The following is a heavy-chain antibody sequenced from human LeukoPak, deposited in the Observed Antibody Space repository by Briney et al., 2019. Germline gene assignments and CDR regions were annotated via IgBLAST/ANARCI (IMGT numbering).Heavy chain of an antibody. J-gene: IGHJ4*02. CDR2: IYYSGST. V-gene: IGHV4-30-4*01. Sequence: SETLSLTCTVSGGSISSGDYYWSWIRQPPGKGLERIGYIYYSGSTYYNPSLKSRVTISVDTSKNQFSLKLSSVTAADTAVYYCARNYVDIVATTEYYFDYWGQGTLVTVSS. CDR1: GGSISSGDYY. D-gene: IGHD5-12*01. CDR3: ARNYVDIVATTEYYFDY.